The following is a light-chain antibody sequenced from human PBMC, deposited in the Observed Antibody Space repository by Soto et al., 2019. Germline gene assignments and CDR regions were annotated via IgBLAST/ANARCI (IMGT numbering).Light chain of an antibody. CDR1: QGIRND. CDR2: AAS. CDR3: QQRQYWPPIT. Sequence: DIQMTQSPSSLSASVGDRVTITCRASQGIRNDLGWYQQKPGKAPKRLIYAASSLQSGVPPRFSGSGSGTDFTLTISSLEPEDFAIYYCQQRQYWPPITFGQGTRLEI. J-gene: IGKJ5*01. V-gene: IGKV1-17*01.